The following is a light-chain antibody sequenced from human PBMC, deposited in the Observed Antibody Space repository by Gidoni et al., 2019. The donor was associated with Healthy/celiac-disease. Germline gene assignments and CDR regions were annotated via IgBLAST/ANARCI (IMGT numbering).Light chain of an antibody. CDR3: SSYTSSSTPVV. CDR1: SSDVGGYNY. CDR2: DVS. V-gene: IGLV2-14*03. J-gene: IGLJ2*01. Sequence: QSALTQPASVSGSPGQSITISCTGTSSDVGGYNYVSWYQQHQGKAPNLMIYDVSNRPSGVSNRFSGSKSGNTASLTISGLQAEDEADYYCSSYTSSSTPVVFGGGTKLTVL.